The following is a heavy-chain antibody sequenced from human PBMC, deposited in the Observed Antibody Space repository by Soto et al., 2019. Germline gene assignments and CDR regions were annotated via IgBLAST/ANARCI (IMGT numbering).Heavy chain of an antibody. V-gene: IGHV1-18*01. D-gene: IGHD2-2*01. CDR3: ARGGDIVLVPAAMSSNWFDP. CDR1: GYTFTSYG. Sequence: EASVKVSCKASGYTFTSYGISWVRQAPGQGLEWMGWISAYNGNTNYAQKLQGRVTMTTDTSTSTAYMELRSLRSDDTAVYYCARGGDIVLVPAAMSSNWFDPWGQGTLVTAPQ. CDR2: ISAYNGNT. J-gene: IGHJ5*02.